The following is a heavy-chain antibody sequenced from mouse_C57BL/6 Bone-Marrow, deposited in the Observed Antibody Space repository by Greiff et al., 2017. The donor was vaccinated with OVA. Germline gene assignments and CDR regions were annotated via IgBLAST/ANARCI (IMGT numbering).Heavy chain of an antibody. CDR2: IDPNSGGT. CDR1: GYTFTSYW. Sequence: VQLQQSGAELVKPGASVKLSCKASGYTFTSYWMHWVKQRPGRGLEWIGRIDPNSGGTKYNEKFKSKATLTVDKPSSTAYMQLSSLTSEDSAVYYCARSYYSKPNLAWFAYWGQGTLVTVSA. D-gene: IGHD2-5*01. CDR3: ARSYYSKPNLAWFAY. V-gene: IGHV1-72*01. J-gene: IGHJ3*01.